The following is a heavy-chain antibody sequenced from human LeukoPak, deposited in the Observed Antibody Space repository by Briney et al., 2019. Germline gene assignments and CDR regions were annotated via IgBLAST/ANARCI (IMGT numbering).Heavy chain of an antibody. CDR1: GGSISSYY. Sequence: SETLSLTCTVSGGSISSYYWSWIRQPPGKGLEWIGYIYYSGSTNYNPSLKSRVTISVDTSKNQFSLKLSSVTAADTAVYYCARQSCSSSSFDFDYWGQGTLVTVSS. CDR2: IYYSGST. V-gene: IGHV4-59*08. CDR3: ARQSCSSSSFDFDY. J-gene: IGHJ4*02. D-gene: IGHD6-6*01.